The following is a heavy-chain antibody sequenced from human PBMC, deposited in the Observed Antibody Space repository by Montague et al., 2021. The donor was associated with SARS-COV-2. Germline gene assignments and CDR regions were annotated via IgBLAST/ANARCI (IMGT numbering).Heavy chain of an antibody. J-gene: IGHJ4*02. CDR1: GLTFSSYA. Sequence: SLRLSCAASGLTFSSYAMSWVRQAPGKGLEWVSGISDSGGSTYYADSVKGRFTISRDNSKNTLYLQMNSLRVEDTAVYYCAKGGERITMIVVVITLADFDYWGQGTLVTVSS. V-gene: IGHV3-23*01. CDR2: ISDSGGST. D-gene: IGHD3-22*01. CDR3: AKGGERITMIVVVITLADFDY.